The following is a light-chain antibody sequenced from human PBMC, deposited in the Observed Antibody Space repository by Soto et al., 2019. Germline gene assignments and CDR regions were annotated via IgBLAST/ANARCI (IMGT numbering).Light chain of an antibody. V-gene: IGKV3-15*01. CDR2: GTS. CDR3: QQYNNCPLT. J-gene: IGKJ4*01. Sequence: EVVMTQSPATLSVSPGETATLSCRASQSVRNNLAWYQQKPGQAPRLLIYGTSTRATGIPARFSGSGSGTYFPLTISSLHSEDFSIYYCQQYNNCPLTFGGGTKVEIK. CDR1: QSVRNN.